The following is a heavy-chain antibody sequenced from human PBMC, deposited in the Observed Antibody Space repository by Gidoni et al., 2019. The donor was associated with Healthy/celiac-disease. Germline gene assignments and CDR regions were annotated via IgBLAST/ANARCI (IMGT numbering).Heavy chain of an antibody. CDR2: INAGNGNT. D-gene: IGHD3-16*02. CDR1: GYTFTSYA. V-gene: IGHV1-3*01. CDR3: ARDRYYDYVWGSYRYSSFFDY. J-gene: IGHJ4*02. Sequence: QVQLVQSGAEVKKPGASVKVSCKASGYTFTSYAMHWLRQAPGQRLEWMGWINAGNGNTKYSQKFQGRVTITRDTSASTAYMELSSLRSEDTAVYYCARDRYYDYVWGSYRYSSFFDYWGQGTLVTVSS.